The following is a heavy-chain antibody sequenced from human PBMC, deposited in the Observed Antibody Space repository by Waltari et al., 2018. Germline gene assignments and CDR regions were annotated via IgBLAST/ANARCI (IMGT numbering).Heavy chain of an antibody. CDR2: IYTSGST. J-gene: IGHJ4*02. CDR1: GGSISSGSYY. CDR3: ARGWGIVERD. V-gene: IGHV4-61*09. D-gene: IGHD2-15*01. Sequence: QVQLQESGPGLVKPSQTLFLTCTVSGGSISSGSYYWSWIRQPAGKGLEWIGYIYTSGSTNYNPSLKSRVTISVDTSKNQFSLKLSSVTAADTAVYYCARGWGIVERDWGQGTLVTVSS.